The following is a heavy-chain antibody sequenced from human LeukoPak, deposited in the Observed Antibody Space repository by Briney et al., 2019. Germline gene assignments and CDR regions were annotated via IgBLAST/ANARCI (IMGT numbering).Heavy chain of an antibody. D-gene: IGHD3-10*01. J-gene: IGHJ6*02. CDR2: IYTSGST. Sequence: SETLSLTCTVSGGSISSYYWSWIRQPAGKGLEWIGRIYTSGSTNYNPSLKSRVTMSVDTSKNQFSLKLSSVTAADTAVYYCARAGYGSGSYYPDYYGMDVWGQGTTVTVSS. CDR1: GGSISSYY. V-gene: IGHV4-4*07. CDR3: ARAGYGSGSYYPDYYGMDV.